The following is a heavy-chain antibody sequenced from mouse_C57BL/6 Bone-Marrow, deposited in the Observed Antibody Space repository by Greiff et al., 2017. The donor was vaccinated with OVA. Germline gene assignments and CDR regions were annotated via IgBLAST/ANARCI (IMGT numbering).Heavy chain of an antibody. CDR2: IYPGDGDT. J-gene: IGHJ4*01. Sequence: VQLQQSGPELVKPGASVKISCKASGYAFSSSWMNWVKQRPGKGLEWIGRIYPGDGDTNYNGKFKGKATLTADKSSSTAYMQLSSLTSEDSAVYFCARDLGYAMDYWGQGTSVTVSS. V-gene: IGHV1-82*01. CDR3: ARDLGYAMDY. CDR1: GYAFSSSW. D-gene: IGHD3-3*01.